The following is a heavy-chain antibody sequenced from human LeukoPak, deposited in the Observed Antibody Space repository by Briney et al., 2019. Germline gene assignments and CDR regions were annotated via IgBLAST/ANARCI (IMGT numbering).Heavy chain of an antibody. CDR3: ARDSLGELLEPPYYYYGMDV. J-gene: IGHJ6*04. Sequence: ASVKVSCKASGGTFSSYAISWVRQAPGQGLEWMGGIIPIFGTANYAQKFQGRVTITADESTSTAYMELSSLRSEDTAVYHCARDSLGELLEPPYYYYGMDVWGKGTTVTVSS. V-gene: IGHV1-69*13. CDR1: GGTFSSYA. CDR2: IIPIFGTA. D-gene: IGHD3-10*01.